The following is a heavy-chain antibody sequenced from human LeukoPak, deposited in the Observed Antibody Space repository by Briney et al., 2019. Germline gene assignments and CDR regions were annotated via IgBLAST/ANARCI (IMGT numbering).Heavy chain of an antibody. Sequence: ASVKVSCRASGYTFSDYYIYWMRQAPGQGLEWMGWINPNSGATKFAQKFQGRVTMTRDTYISTASMELSSLRSDDTAVYYCARVYDYIWGTYRYALDHWGQGTLVTVSS. CDR3: ARVYDYIWGTYRYALDH. D-gene: IGHD3-16*02. V-gene: IGHV1-2*02. J-gene: IGHJ4*02. CDR2: INPNSGAT. CDR1: GYTFSDYY.